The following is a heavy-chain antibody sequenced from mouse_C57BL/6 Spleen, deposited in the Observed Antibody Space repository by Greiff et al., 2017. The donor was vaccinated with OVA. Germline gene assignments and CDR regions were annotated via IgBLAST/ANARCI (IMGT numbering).Heavy chain of an antibody. CDR2: INPYNGGT. D-gene: IGHD1-1*01. Sequence: VQLQQSGPVLVKPGASVKMSCKASGYTFTDYYMNWVKQSHGKSLEWIGVINPYNGGTSYNQKFKGKATLTVDKSSSTAYMELNSLTSEDSAVYYCARSGYYGSSPFAYWGQGTLVTVSA. J-gene: IGHJ3*01. CDR3: ARSGYYGSSPFAY. CDR1: GYTFTDYY. V-gene: IGHV1-19*01.